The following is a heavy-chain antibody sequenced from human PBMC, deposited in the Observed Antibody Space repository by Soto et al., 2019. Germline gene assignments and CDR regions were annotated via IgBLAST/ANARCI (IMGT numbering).Heavy chain of an antibody. Sequence: QVQLVQSGAEVKKPGASVKVSCKASGYTFTSYYMHWVRQAPGQGLEWMGIINPSGGSTSSAQKFRGRVTMTRDTSTRTVSMELSSLRSEDTAVYYCARVSSSHLSDPIAARRAYEIWGQGTMVTVSS. D-gene: IGHD6-6*01. V-gene: IGHV1-46*01. CDR3: ARVSSSHLSDPIAARRAYEI. J-gene: IGHJ3*02. CDR1: GYTFTSYY. CDR2: INPSGGST.